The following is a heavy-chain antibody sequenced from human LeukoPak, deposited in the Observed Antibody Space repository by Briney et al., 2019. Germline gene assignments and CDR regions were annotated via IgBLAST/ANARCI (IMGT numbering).Heavy chain of an antibody. J-gene: IGHJ5*02. Sequence: GGSLRISCKGSGYSFTSYWISWVRQMPGKGLEWMGRIDPSDSYTNYSPSFQGHVTISADKSISTAYLQWSSLKASDTAMYYCARRGYCSSTSCYEGTNWFDPWGQGTLVTVSS. D-gene: IGHD2-2*01. V-gene: IGHV5-10-1*01. CDR1: GYSFTSYW. CDR3: ARRGYCSSTSCYEGTNWFDP. CDR2: IDPSDSYT.